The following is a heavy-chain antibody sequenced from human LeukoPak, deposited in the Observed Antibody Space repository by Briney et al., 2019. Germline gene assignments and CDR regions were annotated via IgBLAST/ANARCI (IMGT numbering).Heavy chain of an antibody. J-gene: IGHJ3*02. V-gene: IGHV4-38-2*02. Sequence: PSETLSLTCTVSGYSISSGYYWGWIRQPPGKGLEWIGSIYHSGSTYYNPSLKSRVTISVDTSKNQFSLKLSFVTAADTAVYYCATRANIVVVVAATEGAFDIWGQGTMVTVSS. CDR3: ATRANIVVVVAATEGAFDI. CDR1: GYSISSGYY. D-gene: IGHD2-15*01. CDR2: IYHSGST.